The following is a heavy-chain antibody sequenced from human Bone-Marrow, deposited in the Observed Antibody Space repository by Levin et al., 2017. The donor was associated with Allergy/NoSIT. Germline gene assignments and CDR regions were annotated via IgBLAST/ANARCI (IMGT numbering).Heavy chain of an antibody. D-gene: IGHD6-6*01. CDR3: ARDFESVLSYFDY. V-gene: IGHV3-30-3*01. Sequence: GESLKISCAASGFTFSSFAMHWVRQAPGKGLEWVAVISYDGSNKDYADSVKGRFTISRDNSKNTLYLQMNSLKAEDTAVYYCARDFESVLSYFDYWGQGTLVTVSS. CDR1: GFTFSSFA. CDR2: ISYDGSNK. J-gene: IGHJ4*02.